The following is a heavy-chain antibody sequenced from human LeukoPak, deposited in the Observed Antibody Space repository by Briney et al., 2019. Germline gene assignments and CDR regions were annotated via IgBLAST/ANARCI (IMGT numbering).Heavy chain of an antibody. D-gene: IGHD4/OR15-4a*01. Sequence: GGSLRLSCAASGFTFSSYSMNWVRQAPGKGLEWVSSITSRGSYMYYADSVKGRFTISRDNAKNSLYLQMNSLRAEDTAVYYCARDGVLGFYWGQGTLVTVSS. CDR1: GFTFSSYS. V-gene: IGHV3-21*01. CDR3: ARDGVLGFY. CDR2: ITSRGSYM. J-gene: IGHJ4*02.